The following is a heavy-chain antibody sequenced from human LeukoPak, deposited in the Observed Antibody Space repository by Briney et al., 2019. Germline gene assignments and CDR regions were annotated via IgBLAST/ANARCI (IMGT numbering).Heavy chain of an antibody. J-gene: IGHJ5*02. V-gene: IGHV3-74*01. Sequence: GGSLRLSCAASGFTFSNNWMHWVRHAPGKGLVWVSRISKDESTTSYADSVKGRFTISRDNARNTLYLQMSSLRAEDTAVYYCATSMAGFNWFDPWGQGTLVTVSS. CDR2: ISKDESTT. CDR3: ATSMAGFNWFDP. CDR1: GFTFSNNW. D-gene: IGHD6-19*01.